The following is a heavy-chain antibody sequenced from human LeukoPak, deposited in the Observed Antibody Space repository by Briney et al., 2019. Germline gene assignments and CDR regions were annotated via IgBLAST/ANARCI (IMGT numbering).Heavy chain of an antibody. CDR1: GFTFSNYA. Sequence: GGSLRLSCAASGFTFSNYAMSWVRQAPGQGLEWVSSVDGSGGSTSYADSVKGRFTISRDNSMSTFYLQMNSLRVEDTAVYFCARDDEESCTSTSCYKWFDPWGQGTLVTVSS. CDR2: VDGSGGST. D-gene: IGHD2-2*02. CDR3: ARDDEESCTSTSCYKWFDP. V-gene: IGHV3-23*01. J-gene: IGHJ5*02.